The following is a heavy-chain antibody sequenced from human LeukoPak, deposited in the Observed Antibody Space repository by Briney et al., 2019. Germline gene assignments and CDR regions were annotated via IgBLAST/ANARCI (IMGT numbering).Heavy chain of an antibody. V-gene: IGHV3-53*01. CDR3: ARDQRELLPRY. D-gene: IGHD1-26*01. J-gene: IGHJ4*02. CDR2: IYSGGST. CDR1: GFTVSSNY. Sequence: GGSLRLSCAASGFTVSSNYMSWVRQAPGKGLEWVSVIYSGGSTYYADSVKGRFTISRDNSKNTLYLQMNSLRAEDTAVYYCARDQRELLPRYWGQGTLVTVSS.